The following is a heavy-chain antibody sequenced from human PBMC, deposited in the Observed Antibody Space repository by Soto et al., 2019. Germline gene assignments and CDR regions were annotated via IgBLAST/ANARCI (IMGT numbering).Heavy chain of an antibody. Sequence: QVQLQQWGAGLLKPSETLSLTCAVYGGSFSGYCWSWIRQPPGKGLEWIGEINHSGSTNYNPSLKSRVTISVDTSKNQFSLKLSSVTAADTAVYYCARRRTVAGYWYFDLWGRGTLVTVSS. J-gene: IGHJ2*01. CDR1: GGSFSGYC. D-gene: IGHD6-19*01. CDR2: INHSGST. V-gene: IGHV4-34*01. CDR3: ARRRTVAGYWYFDL.